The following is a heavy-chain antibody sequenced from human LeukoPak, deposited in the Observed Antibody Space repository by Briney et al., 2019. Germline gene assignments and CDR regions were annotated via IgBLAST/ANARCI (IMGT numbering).Heavy chain of an antibody. D-gene: IGHD3-10*01. J-gene: IGHJ6*03. V-gene: IGHV4-59*12. CDR2: IYYSGST. Sequence: SETLSLTCTVSGGSISSYYWSWIRQPPGKGLEWIGYIYYSGSTNYNPSLKSRVTISIDTSKNQFSLRLNSVTAADTAVYYCARVAMVRGVPLSYYYYMDVWGKGTTVTISS. CDR1: GGSISSYY. CDR3: ARVAMVRGVPLSYYYYMDV.